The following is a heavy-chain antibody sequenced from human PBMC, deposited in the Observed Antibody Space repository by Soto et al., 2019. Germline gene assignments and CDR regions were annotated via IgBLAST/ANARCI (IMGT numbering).Heavy chain of an antibody. V-gene: IGHV1-69*12. CDR1: GGTFSSYA. CDR3: ARERIGIVGATSYYFDY. Sequence: QVQLVQSGAEVKKPGSSVKVSCKASGGTFSSYAISWVRQAPGQGLEWMGGIIPIFGTANYAQKFQGRVTITADESTSTAYMELSSLRSEDTAVYYCARERIGIVGATSYYFDYWGQGTLVTVSS. D-gene: IGHD1-26*01. CDR2: IIPIFGTA. J-gene: IGHJ4*02.